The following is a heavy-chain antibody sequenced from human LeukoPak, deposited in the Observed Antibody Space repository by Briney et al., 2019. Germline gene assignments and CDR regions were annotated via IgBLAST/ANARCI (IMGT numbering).Heavy chain of an antibody. V-gene: IGHV3-66*02. CDR2: IYSGGST. J-gene: IGHJ4*02. Sequence: PGGSLRLSCAASGFTVSSNYMSWVRQAPGKGLEWVSVIYSGGSTYYADSVKGRFTISRDNSKNTLYLRMNSLRAEDTAVYYCARTRGYSGYDGEYYFDYWGQGTLVTVSS. CDR1: GFTVSSNY. CDR3: ARTRGYSGYDGEYYFDY. D-gene: IGHD5-12*01.